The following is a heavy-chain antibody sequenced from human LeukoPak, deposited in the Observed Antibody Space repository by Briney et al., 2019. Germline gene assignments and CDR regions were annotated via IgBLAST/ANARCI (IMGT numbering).Heavy chain of an antibody. CDR1: GFTFSSYE. Sequence: GGSLRLSCAASGFTFSSYEMNWVRQAPGKGLEWVSYISSSGSTIYYADSVKGRFTISRDNAKYSLYLQMNSLRAEDTAVYYCARDNTAYYYDSSGAFDIWGQGTMVTVSS. CDR2: ISSSGSTI. V-gene: IGHV3-48*03. CDR3: ARDNTAYYYDSSGAFDI. J-gene: IGHJ3*02. D-gene: IGHD3-22*01.